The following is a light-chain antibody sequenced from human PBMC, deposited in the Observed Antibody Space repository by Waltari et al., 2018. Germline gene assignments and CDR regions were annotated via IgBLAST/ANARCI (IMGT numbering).Light chain of an antibody. Sequence: QSVLTQPPSVSAAPGQKVTISCSGSSSNIGGNSVSWYQHPPGTAPKLLIYDNNKRPSGIPDRFSVSKSGTSATLGITGLQTGDEADYYCGTWDSSLSVYVFGTGTKVTAL. CDR3: GTWDSSLSVYV. CDR2: DNN. CDR1: SSNIGGNS. V-gene: IGLV1-51*01. J-gene: IGLJ1*01.